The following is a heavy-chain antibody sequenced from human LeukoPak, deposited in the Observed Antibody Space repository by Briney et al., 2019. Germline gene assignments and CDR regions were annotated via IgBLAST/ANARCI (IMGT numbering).Heavy chain of an antibody. CDR2: INHSGST. J-gene: IGHJ3*02. D-gene: IGHD3-9*01. V-gene: IGHV4-34*01. Sequence: PETLSLTCAVYVGSFSGYYWSWIRQPPGKGLEWIGEINHSGSTNYNPSLKSRVTISVDTSKNQFSQKLSSVTAADTAVYYCARGHRYFDWLLYYVLNAFDIWGQGTMVTVSS. CDR3: ARGHRYFDWLLYYVLNAFDI. CDR1: VGSFSGYY.